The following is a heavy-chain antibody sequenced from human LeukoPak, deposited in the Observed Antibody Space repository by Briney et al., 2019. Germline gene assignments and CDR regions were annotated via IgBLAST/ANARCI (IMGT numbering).Heavy chain of an antibody. D-gene: IGHD1-26*01. J-gene: IGHJ4*02. Sequence: GGSLRLSCAASGFTFSSYAMSWVRQAPGKGLEWVSGISGSGGSTYYADSVKGRFTISRDNSKNTQYLQMNSLRAEDTALYYCAKAVSGTPYYFDYWGQGTLVTVSS. CDR1: GFTFSSYA. CDR2: ISGSGGST. V-gene: IGHV3-23*01. CDR3: AKAVSGTPYYFDY.